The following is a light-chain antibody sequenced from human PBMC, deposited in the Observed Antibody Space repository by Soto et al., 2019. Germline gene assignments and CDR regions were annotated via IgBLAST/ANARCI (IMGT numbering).Light chain of an antibody. CDR2: AAS. V-gene: IGKV1-39*01. J-gene: IGKJ1*01. Sequence: IQMTQSTSSLSASVGDRVTITCRASQSISSKLNWYQQKPGKVPKLLIYAASSLQSGVPSRFSGSGSGSDFTLTISSLQPEDFAVYYCQQSYRSPPTFGQGTKVDIK. CDR1: QSISSK. CDR3: QQSYRSPPT.